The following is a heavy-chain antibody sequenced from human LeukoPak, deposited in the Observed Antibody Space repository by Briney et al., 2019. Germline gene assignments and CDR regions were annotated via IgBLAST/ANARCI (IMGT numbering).Heavy chain of an antibody. CDR2: ISYDGSNK. J-gene: IGHJ4*02. CDR3: AKAGGHY. Sequence: GGSLRLSCAASGFTFSSYGMHWVRQAPGKGLEWVAVISYDGSNKYYADSVKGRFTISRDNSKNTLYLQMNSLRAEDTAVYYCAKAGGHYWGQGTLVTVSS. CDR1: GFTFSSYG. V-gene: IGHV3-30*18.